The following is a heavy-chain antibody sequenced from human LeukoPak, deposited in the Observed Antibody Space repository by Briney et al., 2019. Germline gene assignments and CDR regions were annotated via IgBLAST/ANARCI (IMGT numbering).Heavy chain of an antibody. CDR1: GFAFRGFA. V-gene: IGHV3-23*01. D-gene: IGHD4-17*01. Sequence: PGGSLRLSCSGSGFAFRGFATGWVRPAPGKGLEWVSRISGSGDKTYYADSVDGRFTLSRDNTKNTLYLQMNSLRAEDTALYYCARGRGGDYVPSRFDYWGQGTLVTVSS. J-gene: IGHJ4*02. CDR2: ISGSGDKT. CDR3: ARGRGGDYVPSRFDY.